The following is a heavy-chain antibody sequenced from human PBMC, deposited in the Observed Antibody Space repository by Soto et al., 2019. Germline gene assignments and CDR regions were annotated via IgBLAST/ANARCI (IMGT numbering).Heavy chain of an antibody. CDR2: IKSGGSFT. CDR3: TKEKSVMNTGYDAFEL. V-gene: IGHV3-48*03. J-gene: IGHJ3*01. Sequence: EAKLEEPGGGLIEPGGSLRLSCAASGFSFSAFEMNWVRQAPGKGPVWVAHIKSGGSFTLYAASVKGRFTISRDDADNSLYLQMNRLRAEDTALYYCTKEKSVMNTGYDAFELRGRGTVVTVPS. D-gene: IGHD3-9*01. CDR1: GFSFSAFE.